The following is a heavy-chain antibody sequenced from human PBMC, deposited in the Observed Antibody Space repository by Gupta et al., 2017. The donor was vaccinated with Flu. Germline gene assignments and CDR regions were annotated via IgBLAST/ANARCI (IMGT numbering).Heavy chain of an antibody. J-gene: IGHJ4*02. CDR2: INWNSGTI. Sequence: RQAPGKGLEWVSAINWNSGTIGYADSVKGRFTISRDDAKNSLYLQMNSLRPEDTAFYYCAKGGGYGSGSYPDYWGQGTLVTVSS. D-gene: IGHD3-10*01. CDR3: AKGGGYGSGSYPDY. V-gene: IGHV3-9*01.